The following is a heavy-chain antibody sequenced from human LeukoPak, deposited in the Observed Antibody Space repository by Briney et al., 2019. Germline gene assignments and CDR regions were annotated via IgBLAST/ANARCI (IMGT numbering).Heavy chain of an antibody. J-gene: IGHJ4*02. D-gene: IGHD5-12*01. CDR2: INPSGGST. V-gene: IGHV1-46*01. CDR1: GYTFTSYY. Sequence: HRASVKVSCKASGYTFTSYYMHWVRQAPGQGLEWMGIINPSGGSTSYAQNLQGRVTMTTDTSTSTAYMELRSLRSDDTAVYYCAIHLGEYSGYDLFDYWGQGTLVTVSS. CDR3: AIHLGEYSGYDLFDY.